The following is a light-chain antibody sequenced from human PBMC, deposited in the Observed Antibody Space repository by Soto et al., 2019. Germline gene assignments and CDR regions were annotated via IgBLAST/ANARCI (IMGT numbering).Light chain of an antibody. CDR3: SSYPSRSSVI. CDR1: SSDIGGYNY. Sequence: QSALTQPASVSGSPGQSITISCTGTSSDIGGYNYVSWYQQHPAKAPKLIIYEVSNRPSGVSDRFSGSKSGNTASLTISGLQAEDESDYYCSSYPSRSSVIFGGATELTVL. J-gene: IGLJ2*01. V-gene: IGLV2-14*01. CDR2: EVS.